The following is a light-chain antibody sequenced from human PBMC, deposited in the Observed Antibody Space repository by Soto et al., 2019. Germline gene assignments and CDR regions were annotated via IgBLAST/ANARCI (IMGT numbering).Light chain of an antibody. V-gene: IGKV3-20*01. J-gene: IGKJ1*01. CDR3: QQYGNSPQT. Sequence: MMSKQRAGIRSSSPGERTTHSSRVSQSVRSSYVAWYQQRPGQTPKLLIYEASTRATGIPDRFSGRGSGTDYTLTIDRLEPEDFAVYYCQQYGNSPQTFGQGTKVDI. CDR2: EAS. CDR1: QSVRSSY.